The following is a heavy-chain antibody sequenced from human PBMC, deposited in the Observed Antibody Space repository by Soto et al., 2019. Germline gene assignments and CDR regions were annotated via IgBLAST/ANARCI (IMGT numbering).Heavy chain of an antibody. CDR1: GYSFTSYW. V-gene: IGHV5-51*01. J-gene: IGHJ3*02. CDR2: IYPGDSDT. CDR3: ARRHRIAVAGSAFDI. Sequence: GESLKISCKGSGYSFTSYWIGWVRQMPGKGLEWMGIIYPGDSDTRYSPSFQGQVTISADKSISTAYLQWSSLKASDTAMYYCARRHRIAVAGSAFDIWGQGTMVTVSS. D-gene: IGHD6-19*01.